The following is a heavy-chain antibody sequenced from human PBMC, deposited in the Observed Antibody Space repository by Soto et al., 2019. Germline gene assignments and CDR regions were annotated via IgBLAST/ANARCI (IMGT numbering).Heavy chain of an antibody. CDR3: ARDHPHLEAAAKYYYGMHV. Sequence: SMKVSCKASGGTFSGYAISWVRQAPGQGLEWMGGIIPIFGTANYAQKFQGRVTITADESTRPAYMELSSLRSEDTAEYYCARDHPHLEAAAKYYYGMHVWGQGTTVIVSS. J-gene: IGHJ6*02. CDR2: IIPIFGTA. V-gene: IGHV1-69*13. CDR1: GGTFSGYA. D-gene: IGHD6-13*01.